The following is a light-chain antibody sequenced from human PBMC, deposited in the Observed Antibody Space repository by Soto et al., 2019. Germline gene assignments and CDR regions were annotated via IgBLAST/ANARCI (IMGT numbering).Light chain of an antibody. Sequence: QSVLTQPASVSGSPGQSITISCTGTSSDVGGYNYVSWYQQHPGKAPKLMIYDVSNRPSGVSNRFSGSKSGNTASLTISGLQAEDEADYYFSSYTSSSTLVFGGGPKLTV. CDR1: SSDVGGYNY. CDR2: DVS. J-gene: IGLJ2*01. CDR3: SSYTSSSTLV. V-gene: IGLV2-14*01.